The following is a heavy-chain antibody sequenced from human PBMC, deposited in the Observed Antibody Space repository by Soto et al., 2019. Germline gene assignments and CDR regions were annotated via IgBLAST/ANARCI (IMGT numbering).Heavy chain of an antibody. J-gene: IGHJ5*02. Sequence: EVQLLESGGGLVQPGGSLRLSCAASGFTFSSYAMSWVRQAPGKGLEWVSAISGSGGSTYYADSVKGRFTISRDNSKNTLYLQMNSRRAEDTAVYYCAKDVGIAVAVSQGFDPWGQGTLVTVSS. V-gene: IGHV3-23*01. CDR1: GFTFSSYA. CDR2: ISGSGGST. CDR3: AKDVGIAVAVSQGFDP. D-gene: IGHD6-19*01.